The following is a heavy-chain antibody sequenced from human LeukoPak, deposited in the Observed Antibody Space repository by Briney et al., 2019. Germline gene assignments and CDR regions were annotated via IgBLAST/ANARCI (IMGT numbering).Heavy chain of an antibody. CDR2: ISAYNGNT. V-gene: IGHV1-18*01. D-gene: IGHD3-10*01. CDR3: ARGQIDYYGSGSYLDY. CDR1: GYTFTSYG. J-gene: IGHJ4*02. Sequence: ASVKVSCKASGYTFTSYGISWVRQAPGQGLEWMGWISAYNGNTNYAQKLQGRVTITADESTSTAYMELSSLRSEDTAVYYCARGQIDYYGSGSYLDYWGQGTLVTVSS.